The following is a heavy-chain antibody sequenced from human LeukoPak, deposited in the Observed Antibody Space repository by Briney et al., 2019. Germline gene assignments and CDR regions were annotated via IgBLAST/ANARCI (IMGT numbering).Heavy chain of an antibody. Sequence: PSETLSLTCAVYGGSFSGYYWSWIRQPPGKGLEWIGEINHSGSTNYNPSLKSRVTISVDTSKNQFSLKLSSVTAADTAVYYCARECSGGSCYPFDPWGQGTLVTVSS. CDR3: ARECSGGSCYPFDP. V-gene: IGHV4-34*01. CDR1: GGSFSGYY. D-gene: IGHD2-15*01. J-gene: IGHJ5*02. CDR2: INHSGST.